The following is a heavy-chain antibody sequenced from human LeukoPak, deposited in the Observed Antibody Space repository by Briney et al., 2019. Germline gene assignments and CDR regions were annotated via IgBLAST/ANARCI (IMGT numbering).Heavy chain of an antibody. CDR2: ICFDGSNK. D-gene: IGHD6-19*01. J-gene: IGHJ4*02. CDR3: ASSAGALIEC. CDR1: GFTFSNYD. Sequence: PGRSLRLSCAASGFTFSNYDMRWVRQAPGKGLEWVAVICFDGSNKFYADSVKGRFTISRGNSKNTLYLQMNSLRAEDTAVYYCASSAGALIECWGQGTLVIVAS. V-gene: IGHV3-33*01.